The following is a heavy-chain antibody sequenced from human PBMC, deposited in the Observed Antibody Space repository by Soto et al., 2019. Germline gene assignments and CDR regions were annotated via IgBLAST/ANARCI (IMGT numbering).Heavy chain of an antibody. D-gene: IGHD1-1*01. CDR2: IDPSDSYR. CDR1: GYNFTNYW. Sequence: PGESLKISCKASGYNFTNYWITWVRQMPGKGLEWMGRIDPSDSYRKYSPSFQGHVSISVDKSIDIVYLQWSNLKASDTAMYYCARKVEEHALFYLHGLDVWGQGTSVTVSS. CDR3: ARKVEEHALFYLHGLDV. V-gene: IGHV5-10-1*01. J-gene: IGHJ6*02.